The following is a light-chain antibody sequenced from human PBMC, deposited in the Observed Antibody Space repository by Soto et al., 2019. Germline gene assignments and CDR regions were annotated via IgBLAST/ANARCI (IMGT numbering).Light chain of an antibody. J-gene: IGKJ5*01. CDR3: QQRSKWPIT. Sequence: DIVLTQSPAPLSLSPGERPTLSCTASQSVSSYLAWYQQKPGQAPRLFIYDASSRATGIPARFSGRGSGTDVTLTISSLEPEDFAVYYCQQRSKWPITFGQGTRLEIK. V-gene: IGKV3-11*01. CDR1: QSVSSY. CDR2: DAS.